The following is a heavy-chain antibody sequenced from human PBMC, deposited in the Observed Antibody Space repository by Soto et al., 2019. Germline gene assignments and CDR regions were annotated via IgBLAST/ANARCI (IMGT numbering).Heavy chain of an antibody. D-gene: IGHD6-19*01. CDR2: INHSGST. CDR1: GGSFSGYY. J-gene: IGHJ6*01. Sequence: SETLSLTCAVYGGSFSGYYWSWIRQPPGKGLEWIGEINHSGSTNYNPSLKSRVTISVDTSKNQFSLKLSSVTAADTAVYYCARGGKWLVYYYYYGMDVWG. CDR3: ARGGKWLVYYYYYGMDV. V-gene: IGHV4-34*01.